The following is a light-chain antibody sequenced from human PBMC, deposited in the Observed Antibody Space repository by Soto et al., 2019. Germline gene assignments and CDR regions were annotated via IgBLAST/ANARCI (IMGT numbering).Light chain of an antibody. CDR3: SSYTNINTRACV. Sequence: QSALTQPASVSGSPGQSITLSCTGTSGDIGSYNRVSWYQQHPGKAPKLIIYEVTDRPSGVSNRFSGSKSVNTASLTISGLQAEDEAEYDCSSYTNINTRACVFGTGTKLTVL. CDR1: SGDIGSYNR. J-gene: IGLJ1*01. CDR2: EVT. V-gene: IGLV2-14*01.